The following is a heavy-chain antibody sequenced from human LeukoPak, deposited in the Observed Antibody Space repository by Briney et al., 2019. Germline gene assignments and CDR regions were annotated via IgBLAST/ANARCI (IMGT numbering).Heavy chain of an antibody. CDR2: INPSGGST. Sequence: ASVKVSCKASGYTFTSYYMHWVRQAPGQGLEWMGIINPSGGSTSYAQKFQGRVTMTRDMSTSTVYMELSSLRSEDTAVYYCASQGYYYDSSGFYYFDYWGQGTLVTVSS. V-gene: IGHV1-46*01. CDR1: GYTFTSYY. CDR3: ASQGYYYDSSGFYYFDY. D-gene: IGHD3-22*01. J-gene: IGHJ4*02.